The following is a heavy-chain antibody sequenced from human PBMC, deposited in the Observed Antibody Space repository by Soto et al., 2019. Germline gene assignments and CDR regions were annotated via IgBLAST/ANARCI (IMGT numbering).Heavy chain of an antibody. J-gene: IGHJ6*02. Sequence: QITLKESGPTLVKPTQTLTLTCTFSAFSLSTGGVGVGWIRQPPGKALEWLALIYWDDDKRYSPSLRSRLTITNDTAKTQSLLTSTNMYPVDTATYYCIQSRCVGDCLQSHASYSYYGMDVWGQGPTVTVSS. CDR2: IYWDDDK. CDR1: AFSLSTGGVG. CDR3: IQSRCVGDCLQSHASYSYYGMDV. V-gene: IGHV2-5*02. D-gene: IGHD2-21*02.